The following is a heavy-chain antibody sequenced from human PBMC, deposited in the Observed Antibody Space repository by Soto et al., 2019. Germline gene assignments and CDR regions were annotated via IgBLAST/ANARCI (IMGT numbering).Heavy chain of an antibody. CDR3: ARSGREGPPY. D-gene: IGHD1-26*01. Sequence: TGGSLRLSCAASGFTFSDYYMNWIRQAPGKGLEWVSYISSSGSTMYYADSVKGRFTISRDNAKNSLYLQMNSLRAEDTAVYYCARSGREGPPYWGQGTLVTVSS. J-gene: IGHJ4*02. CDR2: ISSSGSTM. CDR1: GFTFSDYY. V-gene: IGHV3-11*01.